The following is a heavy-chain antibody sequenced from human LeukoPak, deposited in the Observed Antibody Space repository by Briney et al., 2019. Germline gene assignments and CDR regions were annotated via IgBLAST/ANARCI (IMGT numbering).Heavy chain of an antibody. CDR2: ISYDGSNK. J-gene: IGHJ6*02. CDR3: AKGLGYSSSSGDKGDV. Sequence: PPGGSLRLSCAASGFTFSSYGMHWVRQAPGKGLEWVAVISYDGSNKYYADSVKGRFTISRDNSKNTLYLQMNSLRAEDTAVYYCAKGLGYSSSSGDKGDVWGQGTTVTVSS. CDR1: GFTFSSYG. V-gene: IGHV3-30*18. D-gene: IGHD6-6*01.